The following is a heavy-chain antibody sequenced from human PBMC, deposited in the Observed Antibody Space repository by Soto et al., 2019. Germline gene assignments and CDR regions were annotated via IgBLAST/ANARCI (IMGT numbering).Heavy chain of an antibody. CDR2: IDYSGST. V-gene: IGHV4-30-4*01. Sequence: PSETLSLTCTVSGDSISNSDYYWNWVRQSPGKGLEWIASIDYSGSTYYNPSLKSRVVISADTSKNLFSLKLSSVTAADTAVYYCARDRAYYYYYGMDVWGQGTTVTVSS. J-gene: IGHJ6*02. CDR3: ARDRAYYYYYGMDV. CDR1: GDSISNSDYY.